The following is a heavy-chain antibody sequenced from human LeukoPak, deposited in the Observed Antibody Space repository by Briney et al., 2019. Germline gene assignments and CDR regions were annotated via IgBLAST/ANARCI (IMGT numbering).Heavy chain of an antibody. V-gene: IGHV1-8*01. CDR2: MNPNSGNT. CDR1: GYTFTNYD. CDR3: ASSTYDYDKSLAFDI. J-gene: IGHJ3*02. Sequence: PGASVKVSCKASGYTFTNYDINWVRQAAGQGLEWMGWMNPNSGNTGYAQKFQGRVTMTRSTSISTAYMELSSLRSEDTAVYYCASSTYDYDKSLAFDIWGQGTMVTVSS. D-gene: IGHD4-17*01.